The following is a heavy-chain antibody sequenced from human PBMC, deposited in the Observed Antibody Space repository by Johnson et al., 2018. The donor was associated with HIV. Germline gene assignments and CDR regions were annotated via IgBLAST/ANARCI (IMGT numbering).Heavy chain of an antibody. D-gene: IGHD6-6*01. J-gene: IGHJ3*02. V-gene: IGHV3-15*01. CDR2: IKSKTDGGTT. CDR1: GFTFSNAW. CDR3: ATLKGPRLHIAARRPDAFDI. Sequence: VQLVESGGGLVKPGGSLRLSCAASGFTFSNAWMSWVRQAPGKGLEWVGRIKSKTDGGTTDYAAPVKGRFTISRDDSKNTLYLQMNSLRAEDTAVYYCATLKGPRLHIAARRPDAFDIWGQGTMVTVSS.